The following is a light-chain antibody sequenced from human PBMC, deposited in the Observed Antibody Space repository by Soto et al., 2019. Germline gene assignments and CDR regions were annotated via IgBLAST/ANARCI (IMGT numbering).Light chain of an antibody. CDR2: GAS. CDR1: QSISSSS. Sequence: EIVLTQSPDTLSLSPGERATLSCRASQSISSSSVAWYQQKPGQAPRLLICGASSRATGLPDRCSGSGSGTDFTLIISRLEPEDFAVYYCQQYGNSLYTFGQGTKLEIK. CDR3: QQYGNSLYT. J-gene: IGKJ2*01. V-gene: IGKV3-20*01.